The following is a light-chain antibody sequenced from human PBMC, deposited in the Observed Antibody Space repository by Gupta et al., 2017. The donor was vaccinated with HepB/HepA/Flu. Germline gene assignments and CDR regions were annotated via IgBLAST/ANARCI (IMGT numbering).Light chain of an antibody. V-gene: IGKV3-20*01. CDR1: QAGGSDY. CDR2: GVS. CDR3: QQYGNSPLYS. Sequence: EFVLTHSPATRCLSPGERATFSCRASQAGGSDYLAWYQQKPGQGPRLVIYGVSNRATGIPDRFSGSGSGTDFTLTISRLEPEDFAVYYCQQYGNSPLYSFGQGTKLEIK. J-gene: IGKJ2*03.